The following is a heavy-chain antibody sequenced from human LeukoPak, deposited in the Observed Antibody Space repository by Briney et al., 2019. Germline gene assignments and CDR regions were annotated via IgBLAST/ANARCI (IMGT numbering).Heavy chain of an antibody. CDR3: ARDGGLHTNFDY. CDR2: TKPVGSAE. V-gene: IGHV3-7*01. CDR1: GFSFRNYW. J-gene: IGHJ4*02. D-gene: IGHD2-15*01. Sequence: GGSLRLSCAASGFSFRNYWMGWVRQAPGKGLEWVANTKPVGSAEYYADSVRGRFTASRDNANNLLYLQMNRLRAEDTAVYYCARDGGLHTNFDYWGQGTLLTVSA.